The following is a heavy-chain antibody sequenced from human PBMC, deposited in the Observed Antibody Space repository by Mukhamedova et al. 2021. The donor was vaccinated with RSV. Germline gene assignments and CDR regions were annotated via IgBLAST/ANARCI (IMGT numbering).Heavy chain of an antibody. J-gene: IGHJ1*01. V-gene: IGHV3-7*04. CDR3: ARYCSTTTEAFPQH. Sequence: EKYYVDYVKGRFTISRDNAKNSLYLQMNSLRAEDTAIYYCARYCSTTTEAFPQHWAQGTLVTVSS. CDR2: EK. D-gene: IGHD2-2*01.